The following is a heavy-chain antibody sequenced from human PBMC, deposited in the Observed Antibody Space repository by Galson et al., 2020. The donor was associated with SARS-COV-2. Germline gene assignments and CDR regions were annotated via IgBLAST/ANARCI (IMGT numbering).Heavy chain of an antibody. CDR1: GFTFSSYA. V-gene: IGHV3-23*01. D-gene: IGHD6-13*01. J-gene: IGHJ6*02. Sequence: GGSLRLSCAASGFTFSSYAVTWVRQAPGKGLEWVSTISGNSGNIHYADSVKGRFTISRDNSKNTRYLQMDRLRADDTAVYYCAKDMRKYSSTLYGGPYYFYYNMDVWGRGTTVTVSS. CDR2: ISGNSGNI. CDR3: AKDMRKYSSTLYGGPYYFYYNMDV.